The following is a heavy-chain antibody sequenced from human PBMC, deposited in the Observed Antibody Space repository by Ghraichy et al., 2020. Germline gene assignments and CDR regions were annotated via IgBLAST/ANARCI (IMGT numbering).Heavy chain of an antibody. D-gene: IGHD3-3*01. CDR3: ARDGVLRFLEWVPLDAFDI. V-gene: IGHV3-21*01. Sequence: GGSLRLSCAASGFTFNTYNMNWVRQAPGKGLEWVSSISSSSSYIYYADSVKGRFTISRDNAKNSLYLQMNSLRAEDTAVYYCARDGVLRFLEWVPLDAFDIWGQGTMVTISS. CDR1: GFTFNTYN. CDR2: ISSSSSYI. J-gene: IGHJ3*02.